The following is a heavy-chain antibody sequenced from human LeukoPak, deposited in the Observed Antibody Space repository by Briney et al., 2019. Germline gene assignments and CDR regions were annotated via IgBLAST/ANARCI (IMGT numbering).Heavy chain of an antibody. CDR1: GGSFSGYY. V-gene: IGHV4-34*01. D-gene: IGHD1-1*01. CDR2: INHSGST. Sequence: PSETLSLTCAVYGGSFSGYYWSWIRQPPGKGLEWIGEINHSGSTNYNPSLKSRVTISVDRSKNQFSLKLSSVTAADTAVYYCASGERTTHAFDIWGQGTMVTVSS. CDR3: ASGERTTHAFDI. J-gene: IGHJ3*02.